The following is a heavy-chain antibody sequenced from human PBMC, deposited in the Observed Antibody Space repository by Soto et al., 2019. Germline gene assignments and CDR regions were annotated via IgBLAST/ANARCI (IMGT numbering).Heavy chain of an antibody. CDR3: AREAKYDILTGYPTEYYFDY. CDR2: ISYDGSNK. J-gene: IGHJ4*02. D-gene: IGHD3-9*01. CDR1: GFTFSSYA. V-gene: IGHV3-30-3*01. Sequence: GGSLRLSCAASGFTFSSYAMHWVRQAPGKGLEWVAVISYDGSNKYYADSVKGRFTISRDNSKNTLYLQMNSLRAEDTAVYYCAREAKYDILTGYPTEYYFDYWGQGTLVTVSS.